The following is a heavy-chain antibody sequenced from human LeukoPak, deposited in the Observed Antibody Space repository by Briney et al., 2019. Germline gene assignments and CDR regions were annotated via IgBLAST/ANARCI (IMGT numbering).Heavy chain of an antibody. CDR1: GYKFTGNY. J-gene: IGHJ5*02. Sequence: ASVKVSCKASGYKFTGNYMHWVRQAPGQGHAWMGWINPISGRTSYAQKFVGRVTLTRNTSITTAYMELGSLTSDDTAVYYCARVSAAIVAVINPCFDTWGQGTHVTVSS. CDR3: ARVSAAIVAVINPCFDT. D-gene: IGHD2-2*01. CDR2: INPISGRT. V-gene: IGHV1-2*02.